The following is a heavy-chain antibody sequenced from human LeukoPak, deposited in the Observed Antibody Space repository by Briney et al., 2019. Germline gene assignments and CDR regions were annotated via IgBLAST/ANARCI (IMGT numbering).Heavy chain of an antibody. V-gene: IGHV1-2*02. J-gene: IGHJ5*02. CDR1: GYTFIGYY. CDR3: TRDRLGESGWFDP. Sequence: ASVKVSFKASGYTFIGYYIHWMRQAPCQGHEWMGWMNPNSGGANYAQKFQDRVTMTRDTSISTAYMELSGVRSDDSPVYYCTRDRLGESGWFDPWGQGTLVTVSS. CDR2: MNPNSGGA. D-gene: IGHD3-16*01.